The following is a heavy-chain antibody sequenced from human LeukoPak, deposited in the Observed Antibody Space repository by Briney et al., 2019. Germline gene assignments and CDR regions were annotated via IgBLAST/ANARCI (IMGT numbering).Heavy chain of an antibody. D-gene: IGHD3-10*01. CDR1: GFTFSSYE. V-gene: IGHV3-48*03. J-gene: IGHJ4*02. CDR2: ISGSGSTI. Sequence: GGSLRLSCAASGFTFSSYEMNWVRQAPGKGLEWVSYISGSGSTIYYADSVKGRFTISRDNAKNSLYLQMNSLRAEDTAVYYCARGKEEGYGSGSYYGYWGQGTLVTVSS. CDR3: ARGKEEGYGSGSYYGY.